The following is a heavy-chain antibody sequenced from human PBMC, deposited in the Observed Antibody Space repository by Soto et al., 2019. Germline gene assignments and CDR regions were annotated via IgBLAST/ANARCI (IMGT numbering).Heavy chain of an antibody. D-gene: IGHD3-9*01. CDR3: ARLGFEYDTSTPYYCARDKDRQQLGGNYYYILDV. CDR2: IYPGDSDT. CDR1: GYRFIDYW. Sequence: PGESLKISCKGSGYRFIDYWIGWVRQVPGKGLEWMGVIYPGDSDTRYSPSFQGHVTISADKSISTAYLQWSTLKASDTAKYYCARLGFEYDTSTPYYCARDKDRQQLGGNYYYILDVWGQGTTVTVSS. J-gene: IGHJ6*01. V-gene: IGHV5-51*01.